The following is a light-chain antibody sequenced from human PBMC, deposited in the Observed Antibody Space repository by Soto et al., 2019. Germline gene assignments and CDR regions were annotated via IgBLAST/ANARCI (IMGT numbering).Light chain of an antibody. V-gene: IGKV1-5*03. CDR2: TAS. CDR1: QSISTW. Sequence: DIQMTQSPSTLSASVGDRVTITCRASQSISTWLAWYQQKPGKAPKLLIYTASNLERGVPSRFSASGSGTEFTLTISSLQPDDFATYYCQQQNSYPRTFGQGTKVEIK. J-gene: IGKJ1*01. CDR3: QQQNSYPRT.